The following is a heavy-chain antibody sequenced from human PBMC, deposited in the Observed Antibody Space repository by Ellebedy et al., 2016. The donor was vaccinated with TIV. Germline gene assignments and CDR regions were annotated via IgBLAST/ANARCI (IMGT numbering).Heavy chain of an antibody. D-gene: IGHD6-13*01. CDR1: EFTFSTYH. Sequence: GESLKISCAASEFTFSTYHMHWVRQAPGKGLEWVSVIWYDGTAKFYAESVKGRFTISRDNSNNTLYLQMNSLRAEDTAVYYCASKRFGYSSTWYRGWYFDLWGRGTLVTVSS. J-gene: IGHJ2*01. CDR3: ASKRFGYSSTWYRGWYFDL. CDR2: IWYDGTAK. V-gene: IGHV3-33*01.